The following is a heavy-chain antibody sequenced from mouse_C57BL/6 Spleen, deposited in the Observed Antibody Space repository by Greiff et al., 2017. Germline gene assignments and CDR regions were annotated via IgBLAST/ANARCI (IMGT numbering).Heavy chain of an antibody. CDR3: ARNFGYDFDV. J-gene: IGHJ1*03. D-gene: IGHD1-2*01. CDR1: GFSLTSYG. V-gene: IGHV2-2*01. Sequence: QVQLQQSGPGLVQPSQSLSITCTVSGFSLTSYGVHWVRQSPGQGLEWLGVIWSGGSTDYNAAFISRLSISKDNSKIQVFFKMNSLQAYDTAIYYCARNFGYDFDVWGTGTTVTVSS. CDR2: IWSGGST.